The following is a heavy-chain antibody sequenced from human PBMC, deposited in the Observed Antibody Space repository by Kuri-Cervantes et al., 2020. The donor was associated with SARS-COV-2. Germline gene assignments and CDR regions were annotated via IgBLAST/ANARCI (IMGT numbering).Heavy chain of an antibody. CDR3: AKDRVGVQDF. D-gene: IGHD2-21*01. CDR2: ISFDGSIK. V-gene: IGHV3-30*18. Sequence: GFLRLSCAASGFMFSRCGMHWVRQAPGKGLEWVAYISFDGSIKDNIVSGKGRFTISRDNSQNTLYLHMKSLRSEDTAMYYCAKDRVGVQDFWGQGTLVTVSS. CDR1: GFMFSRCG. J-gene: IGHJ4*02.